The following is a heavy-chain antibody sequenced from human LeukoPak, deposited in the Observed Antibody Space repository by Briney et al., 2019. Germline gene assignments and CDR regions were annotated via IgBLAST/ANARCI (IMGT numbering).Heavy chain of an antibody. Sequence: PGGSLRLSCAASGFTFSSYWMYWVRQAPGKGLVWVSGINSDGSSTNYADSVKGRFTISRDNSKNTLYLQMNSLRAEDTAVYYCAKGSGYADNWGQGTLVTVSS. CDR1: GFTFSSYW. J-gene: IGHJ4*02. CDR3: AKGSGYADN. D-gene: IGHD3-3*01. V-gene: IGHV3-74*01. CDR2: INSDGSST.